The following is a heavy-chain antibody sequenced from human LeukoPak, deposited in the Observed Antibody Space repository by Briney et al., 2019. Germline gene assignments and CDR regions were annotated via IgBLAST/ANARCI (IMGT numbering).Heavy chain of an antibody. D-gene: IGHD6-19*01. CDR3: ASAAGPFDN. Sequence: GGSLRLSCVASGLIFNTYGMHWVRQAPGKGLEWVAVIWFDGSTKYYADSVKGQFTISRDNSKNTLYLQMNSLRDEDTALYYCASAAGPFDNWGQGALVTVSS. CDR1: GLIFNTYG. J-gene: IGHJ4*02. V-gene: IGHV3-33*01. CDR2: IWFDGSTK.